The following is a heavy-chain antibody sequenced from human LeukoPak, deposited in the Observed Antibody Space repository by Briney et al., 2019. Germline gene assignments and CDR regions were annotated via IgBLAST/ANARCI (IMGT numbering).Heavy chain of an antibody. D-gene: IGHD2-15*01. CDR2: ISSGSGTI. V-gene: IGHV3-48*04. CDR3: ARDGRHGGSVSDY. J-gene: IGHJ4*02. Sequence: GGSLRLSCAASGFTFSTYSMNWVRQAPGKGLEWLSYISSGSGTIYYADSVKGRFTISRDNAKNSLYLQMNSLRAEDTAVYYCARDGRHGGSVSDYWGQGTLVTVSS. CDR1: GFTFSTYS.